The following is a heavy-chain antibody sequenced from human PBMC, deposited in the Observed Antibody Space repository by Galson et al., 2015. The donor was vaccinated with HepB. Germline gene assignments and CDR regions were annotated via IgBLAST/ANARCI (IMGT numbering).Heavy chain of an antibody. V-gene: IGHV1-18*04. D-gene: IGHD6-13*01. CDR2: ISAYNGNT. Sequence: SVKVSCKASGYTFTSYGISWVRQAPGQGLEWMGWISAYNGNTNYAQRLQGRVTMTTDTSTSTAYMELRSLRSDDTAVYYCARDLVSSWYGDFDYWGQGTLVTVSS. J-gene: IGHJ4*02. CDR3: ARDLVSSWYGDFDY. CDR1: GYTFTSYG.